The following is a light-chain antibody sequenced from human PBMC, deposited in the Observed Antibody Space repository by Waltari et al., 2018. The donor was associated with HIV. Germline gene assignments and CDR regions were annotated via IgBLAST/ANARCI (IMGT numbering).Light chain of an antibody. CDR3: SSYTSTSTVYV. J-gene: IGLJ1*01. Sequence: QSALTQPASVSGSPGPSITISCPGPSSDVGGYNSVSWYQLHPGKAPKLMIYAVSNRPSGVSNRFSGSKSDNTASLTISGLQAEDEADYYCSSYTSTSTVYVFGTGTEVTVL. CDR1: SSDVGGYNS. V-gene: IGLV2-14*03. CDR2: AVS.